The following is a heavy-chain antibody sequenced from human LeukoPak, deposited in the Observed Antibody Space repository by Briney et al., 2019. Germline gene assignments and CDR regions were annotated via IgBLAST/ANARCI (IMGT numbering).Heavy chain of an antibody. Sequence: PGGSLGLSCAASGFTFTSYGMHWVRQAPGKGLEWVAHVKPDGSDTLSLDSVRGRFTISRDNAKNSLYLQMNSLRAEDTAVYYCARDVGDSGFDYWGQGTLVTVSS. CDR3: ARDVGDSGFDY. J-gene: IGHJ4*02. CDR2: VKPDGSDT. V-gene: IGHV3-7*01. CDR1: GFTFTSYG. D-gene: IGHD4-17*01.